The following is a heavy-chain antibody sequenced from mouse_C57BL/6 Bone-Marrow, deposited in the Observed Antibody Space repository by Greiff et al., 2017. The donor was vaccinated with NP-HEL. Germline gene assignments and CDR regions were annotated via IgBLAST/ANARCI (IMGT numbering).Heavy chain of an antibody. D-gene: IGHD1-1*01. CDR2: INPNYGTT. CDR1: GYSFTDYN. Sequence: EVKLVESGPELVKPGASVKISCKASGYSFTDYNMNWVKQSNGKSLEWIGVINPNYGTTSYNQKFKGKATLTVDQSSSTAYMQLNSLTSEDSAVYYCARSGYYGSSYGDWGQGTLVTVSA. J-gene: IGHJ3*01. CDR3: ARSGYYGSSYGD. V-gene: IGHV1-39*01.